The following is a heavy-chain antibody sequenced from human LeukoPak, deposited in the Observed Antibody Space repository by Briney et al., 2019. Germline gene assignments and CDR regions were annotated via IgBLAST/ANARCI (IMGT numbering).Heavy chain of an antibody. CDR1: GGTFSSYA. CDR3: ARSGGYFQWHIPKFDY. Sequence: GASVKVSCKASGGTFSSYAISWVRQAPGQGLEWMGGIIPIFGTANYAQKFQGRVTITADESTSTAYMELSSLRSEDTAVYYCARSGGYFQWHIPKFDYWGQGTLVTVSS. J-gene: IGHJ4*02. CDR2: IIPIFGTA. D-gene: IGHD3-22*01. V-gene: IGHV1-69*01.